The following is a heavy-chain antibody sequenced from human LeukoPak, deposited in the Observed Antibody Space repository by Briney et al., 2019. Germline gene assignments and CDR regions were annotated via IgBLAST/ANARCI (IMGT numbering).Heavy chain of an antibody. V-gene: IGHV4-59*01. CDR1: GGSISSYY. J-gene: IGHJ6*03. CDR3: ARDSGDGYYYYYYMDV. CDR2: IYYSGST. D-gene: IGHD4-17*01. Sequence: SETLPLTCTVSGGSISSYYWSWIRQPPGKGLEWIGYIYYSGSTNYNPSLKSRVTISVDTSKNQFSLKLSSVTAADTAVYYCARDSGDGYYYYYYMDVWGKGTTVTVSS.